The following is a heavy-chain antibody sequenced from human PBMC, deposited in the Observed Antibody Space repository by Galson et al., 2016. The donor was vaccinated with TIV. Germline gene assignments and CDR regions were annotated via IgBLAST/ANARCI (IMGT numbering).Heavy chain of an antibody. D-gene: IGHD2-21*01. CDR2: TYSRSRWYN. CDR3: ARGGGDGQKALTLFDH. CDR1: GDSVSSKSAA. Sequence: CAISGDSVSSKSAAWNWIRQSPSRGLEWLGRTYSRSRWYNEYAVSVRSRISINPDTSKNQFSLQLNSVTPEDTAIYYCARGGGDGQKALTLFDHWGQGTLVTVSS. V-gene: IGHV6-1*01. J-gene: IGHJ4*02.